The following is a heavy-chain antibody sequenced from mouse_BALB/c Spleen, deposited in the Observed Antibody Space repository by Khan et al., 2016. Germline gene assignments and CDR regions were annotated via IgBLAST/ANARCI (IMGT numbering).Heavy chain of an antibody. J-gene: IGHJ4*01. CDR1: GFSLTSYG. Sequence: QVQLKESGPSLVQPSQSLSITCTVSGFSLTSYGVHWVRQSPGKGLEWLGVIWRGGSTDYNAAFMSRLSITKDNSKSQVFFKMNSLQADDTAIYXCAKYGYEFWAMDYWRQRTSLTVSS. CDR3: AKYGYEFWAMDY. V-gene: IGHV2-5-1*01. D-gene: IGHD2-2*01. CDR2: IWRGGST.